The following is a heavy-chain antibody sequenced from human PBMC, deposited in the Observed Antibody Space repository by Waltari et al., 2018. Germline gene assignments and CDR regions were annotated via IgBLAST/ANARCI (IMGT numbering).Heavy chain of an antibody. D-gene: IGHD1-7*01. V-gene: IGHV3-23*01. J-gene: IGHJ4*02. Sequence: QLLESGGGLVQPGGSLRPSCDASGFNFTPFAMRWVRQAPGKGLEWVSGIGGSSGTTFYIGSVKGRYTISRDNSKNTLYLQMNSLRAEDTAVYYCAKNKGFNWNYVLDYWGQGTLVTVSS. CDR2: IGGSSGTT. CDR3: AKNKGFNWNYVLDY. CDR1: GFNFTPFA.